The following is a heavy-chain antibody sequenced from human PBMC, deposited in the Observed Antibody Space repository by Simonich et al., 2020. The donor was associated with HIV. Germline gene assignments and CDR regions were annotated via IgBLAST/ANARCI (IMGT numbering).Heavy chain of an antibody. J-gene: IGHJ6*03. CDR1: GFTFSGSS. V-gene: IGHV3-73*02. CDR3: ARQPYYYDSSGYYDYYYYMDV. CDR2: IRSKANSYAT. D-gene: IGHD3-22*01. Sequence: EYGGGLVQPGGSLKLSCAASGFTFSGSSMHWVRQASGKGLEWVGRIRSKANSYATTYAASVKGRFTISRDNAKNSLYLQMNRLRAEDTAVYLCARQPYYYDSSGYYDYYYYMDVWGKGTTVTVSS.